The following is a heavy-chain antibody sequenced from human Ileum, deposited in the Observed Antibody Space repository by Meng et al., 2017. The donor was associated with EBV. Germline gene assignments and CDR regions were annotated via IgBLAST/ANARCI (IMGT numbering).Heavy chain of an antibody. V-gene: IGHV4-30-2*02. CDR2: IQHSGST. D-gene: IGHD5-12*01. CDR1: GGSISSGGHS. Sequence: RRLREAGSGLVRPSQTLSLTCAVSGGSISSGGHSWSWIRQPPGKGLEWIGDIQHSGSTYYNPSLKSRVTISVDRSRNQFSLKLSSVTAADTAVYYCAGGRAGYGGYKTWGQGTLVTVSS. CDR3: AGGRAGYGGYKT. J-gene: IGHJ4*02.